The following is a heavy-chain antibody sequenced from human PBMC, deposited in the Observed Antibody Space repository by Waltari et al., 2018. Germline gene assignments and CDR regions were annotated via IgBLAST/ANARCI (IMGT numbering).Heavy chain of an antibody. V-gene: IGHV4-59*01. D-gene: IGHD3-3*01. Sequence: QVQLQESGPGLVKPSETLSLTCTVSGGSISSYYWSWIRQPPGKGLEWIGYIYYSGRTNYNPSLKSRVTISVDTSKNQFSLKLSSVTAADTAVYYCAGGPGVTIFGAAFRAFDIGGQGTMVTVSS. CDR3: AGGPGVTIFGAAFRAFDI. CDR2: IYYSGRT. CDR1: GGSISSYY. J-gene: IGHJ3*02.